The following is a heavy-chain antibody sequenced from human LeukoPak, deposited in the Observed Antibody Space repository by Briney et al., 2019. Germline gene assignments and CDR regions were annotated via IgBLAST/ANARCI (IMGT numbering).Heavy chain of an antibody. CDR2: ISSSSSTI. CDR3: ARDPIVVVPAATLD. V-gene: IGHV3-48*01. D-gene: IGHD2-2*01. Sequence: GGSLRLSCAASGFTFSSYSMNWVRQAPGKGLEWVSYISSSSSTIYYADSVKGRFTISRDNAKNSLYLQMNNLRAEDTAVYYCARDPIVVVPAATLDWGQGTLVTVSS. CDR1: GFTFSSYS. J-gene: IGHJ4*02.